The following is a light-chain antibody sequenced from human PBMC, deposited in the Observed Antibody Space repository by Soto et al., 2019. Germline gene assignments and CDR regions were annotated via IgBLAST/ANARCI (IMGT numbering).Light chain of an antibody. J-gene: IGLJ2*01. V-gene: IGLV2-14*01. CDR2: DVS. CDR3: SSYTRSSTHVV. CDR1: SSDVGGYTY. Sequence: QSVLTQPASVSGSPGQSITISCTGTSSDVGGYTYVSWYQQHPGKAPKLMIYDVSNRPSGVSNRFSGSKSGNTASLTISGLQAEDEADYYCSSYTRSSTHVVFGGGTKLTVL.